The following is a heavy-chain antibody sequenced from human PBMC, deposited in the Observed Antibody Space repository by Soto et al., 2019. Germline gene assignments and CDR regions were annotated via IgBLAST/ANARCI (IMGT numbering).Heavy chain of an antibody. J-gene: IGHJ4*02. CDR3: ARGPYDFWSGYGSVDY. CDR2: IYYSGST. V-gene: IGHV4-31*03. CDR1: GGSIRSGGYY. D-gene: IGHD3-3*01. Sequence: SETLSLTCTVSGGSIRSGGYYWSWIRQHPGTGLEWIGYIYYSGSTYYNPSLQSRVTISVDTTKNQFSLKLSSVTAADTAVYYCARGPYDFWSGYGSVDYWGQGTLVTDSS.